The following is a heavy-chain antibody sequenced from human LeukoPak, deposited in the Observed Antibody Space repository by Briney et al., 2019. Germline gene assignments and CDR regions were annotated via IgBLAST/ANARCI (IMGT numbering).Heavy chain of an antibody. V-gene: IGHV1-2*02. D-gene: IGHD5-18*01. J-gene: IGHJ6*02. Sequence: GASVKVSCKASGYTFTGYYMHWVRQAPGQGLEWMGWINPNSGGTNYAQKFQGRVTMTRDTSISTAYMELSRLRSDDTAVYYCARGGYGMDTGYYYAVDVWGQGTTVTVSS. CDR2: INPNSGGT. CDR1: GYTFTGYY. CDR3: ARGGYGMDTGYYYAVDV.